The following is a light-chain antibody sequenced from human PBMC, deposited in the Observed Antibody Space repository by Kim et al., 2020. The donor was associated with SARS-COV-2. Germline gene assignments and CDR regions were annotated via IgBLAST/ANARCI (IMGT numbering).Light chain of an antibody. J-gene: IGLJ2*01. Sequence: GQRVTISCAGSTSNVGTNSVNWYQQVPGTAPKLLIFNKYGRPSGVPERFYGSRSGTSASLAIGGLRADDEADYYCAVWDGSLHGVVFGGGSQLTVL. CDR3: AVWDGSLHGVV. V-gene: IGLV1-44*01. CDR2: NKY. CDR1: TSNVGTNS.